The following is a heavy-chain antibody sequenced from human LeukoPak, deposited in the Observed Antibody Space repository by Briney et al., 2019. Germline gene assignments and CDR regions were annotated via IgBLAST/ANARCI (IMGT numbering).Heavy chain of an antibody. D-gene: IGHD5-18*01. J-gene: IGHJ6*02. CDR2: ISGSGGST. V-gene: IGHV3-23*01. Sequence: GGSLRLSCAASGFTFSSYAMTWVRQAPGKGLEWVSAISGSGGSTYYADSVKGQFSISRDSSKNTLYLQMNSLRAEDTAVYYCAKAPPDSYYYYYGMDVWGQGTTVTVSS. CDR3: AKAPPDSYYYYYGMDV. CDR1: GFTFSSYA.